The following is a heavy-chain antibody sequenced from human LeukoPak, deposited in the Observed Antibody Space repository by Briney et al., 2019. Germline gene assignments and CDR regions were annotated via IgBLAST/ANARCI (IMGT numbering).Heavy chain of an antibody. J-gene: IGHJ4*02. CDR3: AGGDSSGYSPGYFDY. Sequence: GGSLRLSCAASGFTFTSYSMNWVRQAPGKGLEWVSSISSSSSYIYYADSVKGRFTISRDNSKNTLYLQMNSLRAEDTAVYYCAGGDSSGYSPGYFDYWGQGTLVTVSS. CDR2: ISSSSSYI. D-gene: IGHD3-22*01. CDR1: GFTFTSYS. V-gene: IGHV3-21*04.